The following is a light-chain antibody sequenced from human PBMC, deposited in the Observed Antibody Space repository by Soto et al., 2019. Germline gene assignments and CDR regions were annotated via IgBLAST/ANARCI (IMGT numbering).Light chain of an antibody. Sequence: MKPSPACLTATVGDRVTLTCRASQRISSYLKLYQRIPGKAPTLQIYAASSLQSGVPSRCSGSGSGTDFTLTSIRWEPEDFSTYYYQQSYSAPRTFGQGT. CDR1: QRISSY. J-gene: IGKJ1*01. CDR3: QQSYSAPRT. V-gene: IGKV1-39*01. CDR2: AAS.